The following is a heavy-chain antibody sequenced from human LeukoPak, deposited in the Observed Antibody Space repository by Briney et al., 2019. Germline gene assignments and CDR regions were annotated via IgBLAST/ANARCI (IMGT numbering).Heavy chain of an antibody. CDR1: GFTVSSNY. CDR3: ASRREYSTSSVFY. CDR2: IYSGGST. V-gene: IGHV3-53*01. J-gene: IGHJ4*02. Sequence: PGGSLRLSCAASGFTVSSNYMSWVSQAPGKGLEWVSVIYSGGSTYYADSVKGRFTISRDNSKNTVSLRLNSLRAEDSAIYYCASRREYSTSSVFYWGQGTLVTVSS. D-gene: IGHD6-6*01.